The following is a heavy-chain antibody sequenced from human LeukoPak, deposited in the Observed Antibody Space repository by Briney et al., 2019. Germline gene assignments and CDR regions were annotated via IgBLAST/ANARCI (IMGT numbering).Heavy chain of an antibody. V-gene: IGHV3-21*01. CDR3: ARDWELPGIDY. CDR2: ISSSSSYI. J-gene: IGHJ4*02. D-gene: IGHD1-26*01. Sequence: GGSLRLSCAASGFTFSSYSMNWVRQAPGKGLEWVSSISSSSSYIYYADSVKGRFTISRDNAKNSLYLQMNSLRAEDTAVYCCARDWELPGIDYWGQGTLVTVSS. CDR1: GFTFSSYS.